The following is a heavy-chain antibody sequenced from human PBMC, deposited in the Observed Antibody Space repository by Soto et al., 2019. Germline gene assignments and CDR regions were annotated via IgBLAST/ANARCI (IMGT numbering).Heavy chain of an antibody. CDR1: GFTFTSSA. V-gene: IGHV1-58*01. Sequence: ASVKVSCKASGFTFTSSAVQWVRQARGQRLEWIGWIVVGSGNTNYAQKFQERVTITRDMSTSTAYMELSSLRSEDTAVYYCAAPGRDDSSGYYLDAFDIWGQGTMVTVSS. J-gene: IGHJ3*02. CDR3: AAPGRDDSSGYYLDAFDI. CDR2: IVVGSGNT. D-gene: IGHD3-22*01.